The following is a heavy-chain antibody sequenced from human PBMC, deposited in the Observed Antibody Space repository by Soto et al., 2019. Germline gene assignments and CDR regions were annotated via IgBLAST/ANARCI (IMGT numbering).Heavy chain of an antibody. J-gene: IGHJ4*02. Sequence: GGSLRLACEASGFTFSGFDMHWVRQPTGKGLEWVSTIGTAGDTYYAVSVKGRFTISRDNAKNSLSLQMNSLRAGDTAVYFCARGQEVGAHFFDSWGQGTQVTVSS. V-gene: IGHV3-13*01. CDR2: IGTAGDT. D-gene: IGHD2-15*01. CDR3: ARGQEVGAHFFDS. CDR1: GFTFSGFD.